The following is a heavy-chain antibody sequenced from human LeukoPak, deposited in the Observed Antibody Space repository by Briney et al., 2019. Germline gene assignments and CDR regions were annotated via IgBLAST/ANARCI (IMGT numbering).Heavy chain of an antibody. CDR2: IHPSGST. CDR3: ARGPPPDFDY. J-gene: IGHJ4*02. Sequence: PSQTLSLTCTVSGGSISSGGYYWSWIRQPPGKGLEWIGRIHPSGSTNYNPSLKSRVTLSVDTSKNQFSLKLSSVTAADTAVYYCARGPPPDFDYWGRGTLVTVSS. V-gene: IGHV4-61*02. CDR1: GGSISSGGYY.